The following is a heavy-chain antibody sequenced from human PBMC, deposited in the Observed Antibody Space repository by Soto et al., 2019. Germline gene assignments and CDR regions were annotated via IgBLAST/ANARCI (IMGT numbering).Heavy chain of an antibody. CDR3: AKRSPYSSGWYSPIFDY. J-gene: IGHJ4*02. Sequence: GGSLRLSCAASGFSFSDYAMSWVRQSPGKGLEWVSVISESGGSTHYADSVRGRFTVSRDNSKNSLSLRMNSLRDEDTAVYFCAKRSPYSSGWYSPIFDYWGQGALVTVS. D-gene: IGHD6-13*01. V-gene: IGHV3-23*01. CDR1: GFSFSDYA. CDR2: ISESGGST.